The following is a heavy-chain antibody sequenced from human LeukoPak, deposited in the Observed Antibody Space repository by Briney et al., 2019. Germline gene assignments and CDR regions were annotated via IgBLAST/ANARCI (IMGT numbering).Heavy chain of an antibody. Sequence: SETLSLTCAVYGASFSDYYWSWIRQPPGKGLEWIGEVNHSGSTTYNPSLKSRVTISVDTSKNQFSLKVSSVTAADTAVYYCARIRVVPAAYYYYYMDVWGKGTTVTVSS. J-gene: IGHJ6*03. CDR2: VNHSGST. V-gene: IGHV4-34*01. D-gene: IGHD2-2*01. CDR1: GASFSDYY. CDR3: ARIRVVPAAYYYYYMDV.